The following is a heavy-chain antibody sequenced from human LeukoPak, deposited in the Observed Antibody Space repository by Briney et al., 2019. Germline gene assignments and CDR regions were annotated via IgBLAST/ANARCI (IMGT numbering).Heavy chain of an antibody. V-gene: IGHV4-34*01. D-gene: IGHD2-21*02. J-gene: IGHJ4*02. CDR3: ARGGFYCGGDCYVDY. Sequence: SETLSLTCAVYGGSFSGYYWSWIRQPPGKGLEWIGEINHSGSTNYNPSLRSRVTISVDTSKNQFSLKLSSVTAADTAVYYCARGGFYCGGDCYVDYWGQGTLVTVSS. CDR1: GGSFSGYY. CDR2: INHSGST.